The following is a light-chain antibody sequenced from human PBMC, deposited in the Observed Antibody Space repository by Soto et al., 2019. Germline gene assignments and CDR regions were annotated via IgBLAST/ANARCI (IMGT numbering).Light chain of an antibody. Sequence: ILVTHSPATLSLSAGEIATLSLGASQSVSSSYLAWHQQKPGMAPRLLIYDASTRATGIPDRFSGSGSGTDFTLTISRLEPEDFAVYYCQQYRSSPWTFGQGTKVDIK. CDR2: DAS. V-gene: IGKV3D-20*01. CDR1: QSVSSSY. CDR3: QQYRSSPWT. J-gene: IGKJ1*01.